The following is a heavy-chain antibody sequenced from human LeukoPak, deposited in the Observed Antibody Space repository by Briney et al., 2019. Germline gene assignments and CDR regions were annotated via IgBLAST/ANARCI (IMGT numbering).Heavy chain of an antibody. CDR2: IIPILGIA. J-gene: IGHJ4*02. CDR3: ARDLWGGSGSYYRADFDY. D-gene: IGHD1-26*01. V-gene: IGHV1-69*04. CDR1: GGTFSSYT. Sequence: EASVKVSCKASGGTFSSYTISWVRQAPGQGLEWMGRIIPILGIANYAQKFQGRVTITADKSTSTAYMELSSLRSEDTAVYYCARDLWGGSGSYYRADFDYWGQGTLVTVSS.